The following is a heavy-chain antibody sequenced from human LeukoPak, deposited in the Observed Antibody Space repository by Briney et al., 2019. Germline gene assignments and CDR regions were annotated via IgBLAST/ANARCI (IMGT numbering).Heavy chain of an antibody. CDR3: ARAPGGSSGHYDY. CDR2: LYSGGST. J-gene: IGHJ4*02. V-gene: IGHV3-53*01. CDR1: GFTVSSNY. Sequence: PGGSLRLSCAASGFTVSSNYMSWVRQAPGKGLEWVSVLYSGGSTYYADSVRGRFTISRDNSKNTLYLQMNSQRAEDTAVYYYARAPGGSSGHYDYWGQGSLVTVSS. D-gene: IGHD3-22*01.